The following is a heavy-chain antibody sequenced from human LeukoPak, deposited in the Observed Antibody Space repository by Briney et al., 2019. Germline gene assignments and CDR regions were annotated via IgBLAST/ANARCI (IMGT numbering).Heavy chain of an antibody. CDR1: GFTFSSYS. J-gene: IGHJ4*02. Sequence: GGSLRLPCAASGFTFSSYSMNWVRQAPGKGLEWVSYISSSSSTICYADSVKGRFTISRDNAKNSLYLQMNSLRAEDTAVYYCAREGHGDYNFWGQGTLVTVSS. CDR3: AREGHGDYNF. D-gene: IGHD4-17*01. V-gene: IGHV3-48*01. CDR2: ISSSSSTI.